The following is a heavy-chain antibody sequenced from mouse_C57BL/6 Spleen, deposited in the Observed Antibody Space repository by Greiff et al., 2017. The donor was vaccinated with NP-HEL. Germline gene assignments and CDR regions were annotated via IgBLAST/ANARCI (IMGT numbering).Heavy chain of an antibody. D-gene: IGHD2-4*01. CDR3: ARGTSIYYDYDAAY. V-gene: IGHV1-80*01. Sequence: QVQLKESGAELVKPGASVKISCKASGYAFSSYWMNWVKQRPGKGLEWIGQIYPGDGDTNYNGKFKGKATLTADKSSSTAYMQLSSLTSEDSAVYFCARGTSIYYDYDAAYWGQGTLVTVSA. CDR1: GYAFSSYW. CDR2: IYPGDGDT. J-gene: IGHJ3*01.